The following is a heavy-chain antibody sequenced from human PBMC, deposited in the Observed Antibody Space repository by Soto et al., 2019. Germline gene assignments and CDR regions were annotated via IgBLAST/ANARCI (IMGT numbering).Heavy chain of an antibody. CDR3: ARDSVVVAASYYYYYGMDV. CDR2: IWYDGSNK. V-gene: IGHV3-33*01. CDR1: GCTFSSYG. Sequence: GGSLRLSCAASGCTFSSYGMHLVRQAPGKGLEWVAVIWYDGSNKYYADSVKGRFTISRDNSKNTLYLQMNSLRAEDTAVYYCARDSVVVAASYYYYYGMDVWGQGTTVTVSS. J-gene: IGHJ6*02. D-gene: IGHD2-15*01.